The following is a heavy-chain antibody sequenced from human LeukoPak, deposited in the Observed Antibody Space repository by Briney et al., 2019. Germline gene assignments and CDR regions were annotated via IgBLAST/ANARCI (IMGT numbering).Heavy chain of an antibody. CDR2: ISSSGSGGNT. CDR3: AKDRTVGASSWYFDL. V-gene: IGHV3-23*01. Sequence: TGGSLRLSCAASGVTLSSYAMSWARQAPGKGLEWVSGISSSGSGGNTYYADSVKGRFTISRDSSKNTLFLHMNTLRAEDTAIYYCAKDRTVGASSWYFDLWGRGTLVTVSS. J-gene: IGHJ2*01. CDR1: GVTLSSYA. D-gene: IGHD1-26*01.